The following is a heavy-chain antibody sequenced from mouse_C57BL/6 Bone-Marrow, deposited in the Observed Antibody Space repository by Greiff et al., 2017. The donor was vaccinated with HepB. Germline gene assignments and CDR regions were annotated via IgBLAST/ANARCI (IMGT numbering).Heavy chain of an antibody. J-gene: IGHJ2*01. D-gene: IGHD1-1*01. Sequence: EVQLQQSGPELVKPGASVKISCKASGYSFTGYYMNWVKQSPEKSLEWIGEINPSTSGTTYNQKFKAKATLTVDKSSSTAYMQLKSLTSEDSAVYYCARSFTTVVATPFDYWGQGTTLTVSS. V-gene: IGHV1-42*01. CDR2: INPSTSGT. CDR1: GYSFTGYY. CDR3: ARSFTTVVATPFDY.